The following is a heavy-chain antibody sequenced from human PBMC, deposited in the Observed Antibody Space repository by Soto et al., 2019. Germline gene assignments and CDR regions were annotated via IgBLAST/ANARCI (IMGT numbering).Heavy chain of an antibody. Sequence: SETLSLTCAVEGGTFSGYYWSWIRQPTGKGLEWIGEINHSGSTNYNPSLKSRVTISVDTSKNQFSLKLSSVTAADTAVYYCARGGTVFGVVIIAYFDYWGQGTLVTVSS. V-gene: IGHV4-34*01. J-gene: IGHJ4*02. D-gene: IGHD3-3*01. CDR3: ARGGTVFGVVIIAYFDY. CDR2: INHSGST. CDR1: GGTFSGYY.